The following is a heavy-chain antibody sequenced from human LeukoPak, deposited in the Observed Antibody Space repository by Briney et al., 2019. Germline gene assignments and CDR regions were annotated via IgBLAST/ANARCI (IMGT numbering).Heavy chain of an antibody. V-gene: IGHV4-38-2*01. CDR2: IYHSGST. J-gene: IGHJ4*02. CDR1: GYSISSGYY. Sequence: SETLSLTXAVSGYSISSGYYWGWIRQPPGKGLEWIGSIYHSGSTYYNPSLKSRVTISVDTSKNQFSLKLSSVTAADTAVYYCARRDSSGWFMFDYWGQGTLVTVSS. D-gene: IGHD6-19*01. CDR3: ARRDSSGWFMFDY.